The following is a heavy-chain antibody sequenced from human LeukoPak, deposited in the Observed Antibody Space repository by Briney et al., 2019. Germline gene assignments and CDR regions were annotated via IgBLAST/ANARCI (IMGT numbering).Heavy chain of an antibody. Sequence: GGSLRLSCAASGFTFSSYGMHWVRQAAGEGPEWVSAINTAGDTYYQGSVKGRFTIFRENAKNSLYLQMNSLRAGDTAVYYCASGGRGSSWFGNWGQGTLVTVSS. J-gene: IGHJ4*02. CDR1: GFTFSSYG. CDR3: ASGGRGSSWFGN. D-gene: IGHD6-13*01. CDR2: INTAGDT. V-gene: IGHV3-13*01.